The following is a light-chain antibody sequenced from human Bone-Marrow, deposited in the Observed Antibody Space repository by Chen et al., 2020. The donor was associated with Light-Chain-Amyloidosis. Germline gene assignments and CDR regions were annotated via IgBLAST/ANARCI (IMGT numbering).Light chain of an antibody. CDR2: EVT. CDR3: TSYSGTYNLVL. CDR1: SMDVGGYNY. V-gene: IGLV2-8*01. J-gene: IGLJ2*01. Sequence: QSALSQPPSASGSPGQSVTISCTGDSMDVGGYNYVSWYQQFPGKAPNLIIYEVTKRPSGVPDRFSGSKSGNTASLIGSGLQAEEEAEYFCTSYSGTYNLVLFGGGTKLTVL.